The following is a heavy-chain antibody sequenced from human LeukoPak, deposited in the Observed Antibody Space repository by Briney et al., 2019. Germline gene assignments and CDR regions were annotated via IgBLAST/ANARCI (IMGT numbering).Heavy chain of an antibody. CDR1: GGSISSSSCY. CDR2: IYYSGST. D-gene: IGHD2-21*02. J-gene: IGHJ6*03. Sequence: PSETLSLTCIVSGGSISSSSCYWGWICQPPGKGLEWIGNIYYSGSTSYNTSLKSRVTISVDTSKNQFSLKLNSVTAADTAIYYCARVTCGGDCYRRISGDYYYYHNIDVWGKGTTVTVSS. V-gene: IGHV4-39*07. CDR3: ARVTCGGDCYRRISGDYYYYHNIDV.